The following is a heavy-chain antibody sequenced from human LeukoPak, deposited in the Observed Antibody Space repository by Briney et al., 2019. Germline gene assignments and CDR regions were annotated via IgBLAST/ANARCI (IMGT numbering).Heavy chain of an antibody. CDR1: RFTFSSYW. CDR3: ARTSSGWYEWFDP. D-gene: IGHD6-19*01. CDR2: IKQDGREK. J-gene: IGHJ5*02. V-gene: IGHV3-7*01. Sequence: PGGSLRLFCAASRFTFSSYWMSWVRQAPGKGLERVANIKQDGREKYYVDSVKGRLTISRDNAKNSLYLQMNSLRAEDTAVYYCARTSSGWYEWFDPWGQGTLVTVSS.